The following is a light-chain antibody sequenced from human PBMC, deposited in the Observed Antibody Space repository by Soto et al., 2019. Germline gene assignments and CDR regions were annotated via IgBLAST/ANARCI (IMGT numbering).Light chain of an antibody. CDR1: SSDVGGYNF. CDR2: DVS. V-gene: IGLV2-14*01. CDR3: SSYTSGSTYV. J-gene: IGLJ1*01. Sequence: LTQPASVSGSPGQSITISCTGTSSDVGGYNFVSWYQQHPGKAPKLMIYDVSNRPSGLSNRFSGSKSGNTASLTISGLQAEDEADYYCSSYTSGSTYVFGTGTKVTVL.